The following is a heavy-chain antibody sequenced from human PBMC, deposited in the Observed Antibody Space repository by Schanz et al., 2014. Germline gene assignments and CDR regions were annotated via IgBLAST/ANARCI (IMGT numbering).Heavy chain of an antibody. V-gene: IGHV1-46*01. J-gene: IGHJ4*02. CDR3: ARGRTFDY. CDR1: GYTFVSYS. CDR2: IIPILGIA. Sequence: QVQLVQSGAEVKKPGASVKVSCKASGYTFVSYSMHWVRQAPGQGLEWMGRIIPILGIANYAQKCQGRVTMTTDTSTSTAYMELHILTSEDTAVYYCARGRTFDYWGQGTLVTVSS.